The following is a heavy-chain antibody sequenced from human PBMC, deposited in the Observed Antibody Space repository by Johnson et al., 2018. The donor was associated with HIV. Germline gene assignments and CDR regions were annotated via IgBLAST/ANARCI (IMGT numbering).Heavy chain of an antibody. CDR3: AREVGSWYSSSSGAFDI. V-gene: IGHV3-30*19. Sequence: QVQLVESGGGVVQPGGSLRLSCAASGFNFTYYWMSWVRQAPGKGLEWVAVISYDGSNKYYADSVKGRFTISRDNSKNTLYLQMNSLRAGDTAVYYCAREVGSWYSSSSGAFDIWGQGTMVTVSS. D-gene: IGHD6-6*01. CDR1: GFNFTYYW. J-gene: IGHJ3*02. CDR2: ISYDGSNK.